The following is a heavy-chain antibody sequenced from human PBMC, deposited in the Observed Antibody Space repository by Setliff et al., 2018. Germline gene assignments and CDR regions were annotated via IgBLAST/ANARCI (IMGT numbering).Heavy chain of an antibody. V-gene: IGHV1-69*05. Sequence: SVKVSCKASGGTFRTDGFSWVRQAPGQGLEWMGRIIPVFRTANYAQKFLDRLTMTTDTSTSTAYMELKDLTSDDTALYYCARINFYVSSGFYYASDYWGQGTLVTVSS. CDR1: GGTFRTDG. CDR2: IIPVFRTA. CDR3: ARINFYVSSGFYYASDY. D-gene: IGHD3-22*01. J-gene: IGHJ4*02.